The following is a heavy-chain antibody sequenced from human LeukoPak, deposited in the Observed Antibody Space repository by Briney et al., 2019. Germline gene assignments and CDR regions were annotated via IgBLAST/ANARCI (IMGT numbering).Heavy chain of an antibody. CDR1: GVSISSSNSY. J-gene: IGHJ3*02. Sequence: PSETLSLTCTVSGVSISSSNSYWGWIRQPPGKGPEWIGSIYYTGNTYYNASLKSRVTISVDTSRNQFSLKLSSVTAADTAVYYCARVGSGSEAFDIWGQGTMVTVSS. D-gene: IGHD3-10*01. CDR3: ARVGSGSEAFDI. CDR2: IYYTGNT. V-gene: IGHV4-39*07.